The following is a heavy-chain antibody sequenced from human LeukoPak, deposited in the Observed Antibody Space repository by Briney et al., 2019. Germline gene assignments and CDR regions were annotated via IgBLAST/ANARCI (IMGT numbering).Heavy chain of an antibody. V-gene: IGHV4-59*01. CDR2: IYYSGST. D-gene: IGHD3-22*01. CDR1: GGSISSYY. J-gene: IGHJ4*02. CDR3: ARGSMVNYFDSSGYYNY. Sequence: SETLSLTCTVSGGSISSYYRSWIRQPPGKGLEWIGYIYYSGSTNYNPSLKSRVTISVDTSKNQFSLKLSSVTAADTAVYYCARGSMVNYFDSSGYYNYWGQGALVTVSS.